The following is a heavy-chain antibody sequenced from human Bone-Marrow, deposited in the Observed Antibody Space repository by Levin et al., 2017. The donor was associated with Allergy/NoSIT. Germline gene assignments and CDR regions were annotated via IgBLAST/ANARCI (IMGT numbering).Heavy chain of an antibody. D-gene: IGHD3-10*01. Sequence: ETLSLTCAASGFTFSNCWMTWVRQAPGKGLEWVANIKHDGSERHYVESVKGRFTVSRDNAKNSLYLQMNSLRVEDAAVYYCARVSEGVGGQEMDVWGQGTTVTVSS. J-gene: IGHJ6*02. V-gene: IGHV3-7*01. CDR2: IKHDGSER. CDR1: GFTFSNCW. CDR3: ARVSEGVGGQEMDV.